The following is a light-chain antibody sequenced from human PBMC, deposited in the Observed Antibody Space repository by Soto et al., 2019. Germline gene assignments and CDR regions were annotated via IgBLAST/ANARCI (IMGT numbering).Light chain of an antibody. J-gene: IGLJ2*01. CDR2: EVS. V-gene: IGLV2-23*02. CDR3: CSYAGRSTFVV. Sequence: QSVLTQPASVSGSPGQSITISCTGTSSDVGSYNLVSWYQQHPGKAPKLMIYEVSKRPSGVSNRFSGSKSGNTASLTISGLQAQDEADYYYCSYAGRSTFVVFGRGTKLTVL. CDR1: SSDVGSYNL.